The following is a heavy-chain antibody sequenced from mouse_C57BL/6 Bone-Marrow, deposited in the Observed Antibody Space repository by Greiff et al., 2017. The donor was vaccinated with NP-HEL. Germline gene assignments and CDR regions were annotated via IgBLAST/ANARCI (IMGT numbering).Heavy chain of an antibody. D-gene: IGHD2-3*01. CDR2: INPGSGGT. Sequence: QVQLQQSGAELVRPGTSVKVSCKASGYAFTNYLIEWVKQRPGQGLEWIGVINPGSGGTNYNEKFKGKATLTANKSSSTAYMQLSSLTSEDSAVYFCARRGLYDVKDYWGKGTTLTVSS. CDR1: GYAFTNYL. J-gene: IGHJ2*01. CDR3: ARRGLYDVKDY. V-gene: IGHV1-54*01.